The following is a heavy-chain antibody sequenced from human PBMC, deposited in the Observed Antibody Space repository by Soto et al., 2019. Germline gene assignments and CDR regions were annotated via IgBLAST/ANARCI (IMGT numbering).Heavy chain of an antibody. V-gene: IGHV1-58*03. Sequence: QTQLLQSGPEVKKPGTSVKVSCRASGFAFSTSAVQWVRQARGQRLEWIGWIVVGTADTNYAQKFQERVTITTDSSTNTAYLELGSLRFDDTVVYYCAASPRNLHYYYGMDVWGQGTTVTVSS. CDR3: AASPRNLHYYYGMDV. J-gene: IGHJ6*02. CDR1: GFAFSTSA. CDR2: IVVGTADT.